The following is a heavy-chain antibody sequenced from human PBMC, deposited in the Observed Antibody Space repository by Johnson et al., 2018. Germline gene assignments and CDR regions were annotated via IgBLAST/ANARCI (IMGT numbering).Heavy chain of an antibody. V-gene: IGHV3-30*18. Sequence: QVQLVQSGGGVVQPGRSLRLSCAASGFTFSSYGLHWVRQAPGKGLEWVAVISSDGSNKYYADSVKGRFTFSRDNPRNTLYLKMNSLRAEDTAVYYCAKGDSGWSFQHWGQGTLVTVSS. J-gene: IGHJ1*01. D-gene: IGHD6-19*01. CDR3: AKGDSGWSFQH. CDR1: GFTFSSYG. CDR2: ISSDGSNK.